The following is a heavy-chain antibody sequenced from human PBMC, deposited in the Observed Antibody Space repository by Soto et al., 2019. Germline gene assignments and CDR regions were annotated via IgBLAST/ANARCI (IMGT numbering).Heavy chain of an antibody. V-gene: IGHV1-18*01. CDR2: ISAYNYST. CDR1: GYTFHNYG. CDR3: ARLTWGFRPVLEY. J-gene: IGHJ4*02. Sequence: ASAKVSGKASGYTFHNYGVNWVRQAPGHGLEWMGRISAYNYSTHYAQNFEGRVTMTTDTSTSTAYMELRSLRSDDTAIYYCARLTWGFRPVLEYWGEGTQVPVSA. D-gene: IGHD3-16*01.